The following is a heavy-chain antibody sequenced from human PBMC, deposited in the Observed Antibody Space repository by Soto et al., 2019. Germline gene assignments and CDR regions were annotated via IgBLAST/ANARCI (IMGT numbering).Heavy chain of an antibody. CDR3: ARDNGMAGSFDP. Sequence: GGYLRLSCAQSGFTFSSYSLNWVRQAPGKGLEWVSYISIGSTTIFYADSEKGRFTISRDNAKNSLYLQMNSLRDEDTAVYYCARDNGMAGSFDPWGQGTLVTVSS. CDR1: GFTFSSYS. D-gene: IGHD2-8*01. CDR2: ISIGSTTI. J-gene: IGHJ5*02. V-gene: IGHV3-48*02.